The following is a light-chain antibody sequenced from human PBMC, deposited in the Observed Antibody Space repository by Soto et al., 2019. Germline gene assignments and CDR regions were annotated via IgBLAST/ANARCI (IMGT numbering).Light chain of an antibody. CDR3: QQYGSSPWT. V-gene: IGKV3-20*01. Sequence: EIVLTQSPGTLSLSPGERATLSCRASQSVFSSYLAWYQKKPGQAPRLLIYGASSRATGIPDRFSGSGSGTDFTLTISSLEPEDCAVYYCQQYGSSPWTFGQGTTVEIK. CDR1: QSVFSSY. CDR2: GAS. J-gene: IGKJ1*01.